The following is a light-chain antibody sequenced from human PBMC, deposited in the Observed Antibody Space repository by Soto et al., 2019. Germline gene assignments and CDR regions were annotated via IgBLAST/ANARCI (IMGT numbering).Light chain of an antibody. CDR3: QQANSFPIT. CDR1: QSISSW. CDR2: AAS. V-gene: IGKV1-12*01. Sequence: DIQITPSPSTLSASVRDRVTITFRASQSISSWLAWYQKKPGKAPKLLIYAASNLQSGVPSRFSGSGSGTDFTLTITSLQPEDFATYYCQQANSFPITFGQGARLAIK. J-gene: IGKJ5*01.